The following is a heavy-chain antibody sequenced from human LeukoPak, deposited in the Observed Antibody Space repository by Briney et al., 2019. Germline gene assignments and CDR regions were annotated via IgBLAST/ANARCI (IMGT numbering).Heavy chain of an antibody. CDR1: GFTLDAYA. CDR2: INSDGIST. D-gene: IGHD6-19*01. J-gene: IGHJ6*02. CDR3: ARRSQWLVKHATYYGMDV. Sequence: GGSLRLSWVASGFTLDAYAMHWVRQARGKVLEWVSRINSDGISTSYADSGKGRFTIYRDNAKNTLYLQMNSLRAEHTAVYYCARRSQWLVKHATYYGMDVWGQGNTVTASS. V-gene: IGHV3-74*01.